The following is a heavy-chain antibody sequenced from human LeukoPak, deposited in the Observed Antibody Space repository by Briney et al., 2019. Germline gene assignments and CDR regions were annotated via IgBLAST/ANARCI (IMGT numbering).Heavy chain of an antibody. CDR3: ANHLACGSTTCPSFDH. J-gene: IGHJ4*02. Sequence: GGSLRLSCAASGFTFSTYAMSWVRQAPGKGLEWVSAISGSGAVTYYTDSVKGRFTISRDNAKNSLSLQMNNLRIDDTAVYYCANHLACGSTTCPSFDHWGQGTLVTVSS. D-gene: IGHD2-2*01. CDR2: ISGSGAVT. V-gene: IGHV3-23*01. CDR1: GFTFSTYA.